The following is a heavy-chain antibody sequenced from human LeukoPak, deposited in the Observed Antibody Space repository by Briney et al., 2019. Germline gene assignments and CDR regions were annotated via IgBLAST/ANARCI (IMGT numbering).Heavy chain of an antibody. D-gene: IGHD3-10*01. CDR3: ARDMMYYGSGSYFDY. CDR1: GYTFTSYG. J-gene: IGHJ4*02. Sequence: ASVKVSCKASGYTFTSYGISWVRQAPGQGLEWVGWISAYNGNTNYAQKLQGRVTMTTDTSTSTAYMELRSLRSDDTAVYYCARDMMYYGSGSYFDYWGQGTLVTVSS. V-gene: IGHV1-18*01. CDR2: ISAYNGNT.